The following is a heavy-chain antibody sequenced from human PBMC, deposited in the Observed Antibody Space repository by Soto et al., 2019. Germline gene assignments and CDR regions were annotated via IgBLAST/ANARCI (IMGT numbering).Heavy chain of an antibody. Sequence: VQLHESGPGLVKPSETLSLTCTVSGGSISSYYWNWIRQPPGKGLEWIGYILHSGRTYYNPALKSGVTISVDTSKNLFALKVTCVTAADTALYYCATADHHNGKGGGDAFDFWGLGTMVSVS. CDR2: ILHSGRT. CDR1: GGSISSYY. D-gene: IGHD3-16*01. J-gene: IGHJ3*01. V-gene: IGHV4-59*01. CDR3: ATADHHNGKGGGDAFDF.